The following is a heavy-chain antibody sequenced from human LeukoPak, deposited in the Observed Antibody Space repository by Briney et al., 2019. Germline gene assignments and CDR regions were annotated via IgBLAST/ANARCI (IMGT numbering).Heavy chain of an antibody. CDR1: GFTFSSYA. Sequence: GGSLRLSCAASGFTFSSYAMSWVRQAPGKGLEWVSAISGSGGSTYYADSVKGRFTISRDNSKNTLYLQMNSLRAEDTAVYYCAKEGRLKLYYYYYGMDVWGQGTTVTVSS. V-gene: IGHV3-23*01. CDR3: AKEGRLKLYYYYYGMDV. D-gene: IGHD6-25*01. J-gene: IGHJ6*02. CDR2: ISGSGGST.